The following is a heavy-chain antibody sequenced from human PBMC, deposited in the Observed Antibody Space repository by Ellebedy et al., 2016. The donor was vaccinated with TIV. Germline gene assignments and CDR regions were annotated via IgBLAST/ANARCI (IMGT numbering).Heavy chain of an antibody. CDR2: IDSSSSTI. CDR1: GFIFSSYT. Sequence: PGGSLRLSCEASGFIFSSYTMNWVRQAPGKGLEWVSYIDSSSSTIYYADSVRGRFTISRDNAKNTLYLQMNSLRAEDTSVYYCASRGVAVQGADYWGQGTLVTVSS. V-gene: IGHV3-48*04. J-gene: IGHJ4*02. D-gene: IGHD3-10*01. CDR3: ASRGVAVQGADY.